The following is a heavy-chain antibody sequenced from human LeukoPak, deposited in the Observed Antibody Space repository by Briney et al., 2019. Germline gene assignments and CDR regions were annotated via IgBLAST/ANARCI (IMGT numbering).Heavy chain of an antibody. D-gene: IGHD5-18*01. CDR2: IYYSGST. Sequence: SETLSLTCTVSGGSISSYYWSWIRQPPGKGLEWIGYIYYSGSTNYNPSLKSRVTISVDTSKNQFSLKLSSMTAADTAVYYCAGRGYSNYYYYYGMDVWGQGTTVTVSS. CDR1: GGSISSYY. J-gene: IGHJ6*02. V-gene: IGHV4-59*08. CDR3: AGRGYSNYYYYYGMDV.